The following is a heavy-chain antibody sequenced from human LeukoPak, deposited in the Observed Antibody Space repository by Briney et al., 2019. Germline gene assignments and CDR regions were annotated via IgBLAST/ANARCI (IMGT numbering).Heavy chain of an antibody. J-gene: IGHJ4*02. CDR3: ARTTVVTPNYFDY. Sequence: GGSLRLSCAASGFTFSSYSMNWVRQALGKGLEWVSSISSSSSYIYYADSVKGRFTISRDNAKNSLYLQMNSLRAEDTAVYYCARTTVVTPNYFDYWGQGTLVTVSS. V-gene: IGHV3-21*01. D-gene: IGHD4-23*01. CDR2: ISSSSSYI. CDR1: GFTFSSYS.